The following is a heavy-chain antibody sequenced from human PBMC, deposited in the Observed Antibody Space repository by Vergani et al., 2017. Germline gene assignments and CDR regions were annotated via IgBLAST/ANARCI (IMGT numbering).Heavy chain of an antibody. CDR2: TWYDGNNK. CDR3: AKVCGSTSCPYGGGAFDV. J-gene: IGHJ3*01. V-gene: IGHV3-33*06. D-gene: IGHD2-2*01. CDR1: GFTFNQYG. Sequence: QVQLVESGGGVVQPGRSLRLSCAASGFTFNQYGMHWVRQAPGKGLEWVAVTWYDGNNKQYADSVKGRFTISRDNSKSTLYLQMTDLRAEDTATYYCAKVCGSTSCPYGGGAFDVWGHGTMVTVSS.